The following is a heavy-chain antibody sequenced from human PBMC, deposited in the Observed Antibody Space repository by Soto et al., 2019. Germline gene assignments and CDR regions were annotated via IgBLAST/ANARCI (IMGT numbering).Heavy chain of an antibody. D-gene: IGHD5-12*01. V-gene: IGHV1-46*01. CDR1: GYTFTSYY. Sequence: ASVKVSCKASGYTFTSYYMHWVRQAPGQGLEWMGIINPSGGSTSYAQKFQGKVTMTRDTSTGTVYMELGSLRSEDTAVYYCAREIIEMATSYNWFDPWGQGTLVTVS. CDR2: INPSGGST. CDR3: AREIIEMATSYNWFDP. J-gene: IGHJ5*02.